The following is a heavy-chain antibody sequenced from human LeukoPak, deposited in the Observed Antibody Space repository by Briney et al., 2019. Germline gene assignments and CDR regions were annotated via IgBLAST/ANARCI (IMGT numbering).Heavy chain of an antibody. CDR1: GGSFSGYY. D-gene: IGHD4-17*01. V-gene: IGHV4-34*01. J-gene: IGHJ3*02. Sequence: SSETLSLTCAVYGGSFSGYYRSWIRQPPGKGLEWIGEINHSGGTNYNPSLKSRVTISLDTSKNHFSLKLTSVTAADTAVYYCASDDYGDLVNAFDIWGQGTMVTVSS. CDR3: ASDDYGDLVNAFDI. CDR2: INHSGGT.